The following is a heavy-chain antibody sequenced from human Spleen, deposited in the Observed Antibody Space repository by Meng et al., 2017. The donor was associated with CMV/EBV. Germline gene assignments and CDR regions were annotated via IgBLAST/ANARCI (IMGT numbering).Heavy chain of an antibody. V-gene: IGHV3-11*04. J-gene: IGHJ6*02. Sequence: GGSLRLSCAASGFTFSDYYMSWIRQAPGKGLEWVSYISSSSSTIYYADSVKGRFTISRDNAKNSLYLQMNSLRAEDTAVYYCARERGRDGSYQPGDYYYGMDVWGQGTTVTVSS. CDR1: GFTFSDYY. D-gene: IGHD1-26*01. CDR3: ARERGRDGSYQPGDYYYGMDV. CDR2: ISSSSSTI.